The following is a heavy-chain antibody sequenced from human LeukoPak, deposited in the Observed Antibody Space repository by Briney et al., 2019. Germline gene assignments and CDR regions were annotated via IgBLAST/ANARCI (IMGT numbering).Heavy chain of an antibody. CDR2: IYPGDSDT. CDR1: GYSFNSYW. V-gene: IGHV5-51*01. Sequence: GESLKISXKGSGYSFNSYWIGWVRQMPGKGLEWKGFIYPGDSDTIYSPSFQGQVTISADKSISTAYLQWSSLKASDTAIYYCARPRDDFWSGYYWADAFDIWGQGTMVTVSS. CDR3: ARPRDDFWSGYYWADAFDI. J-gene: IGHJ3*02. D-gene: IGHD3-3*01.